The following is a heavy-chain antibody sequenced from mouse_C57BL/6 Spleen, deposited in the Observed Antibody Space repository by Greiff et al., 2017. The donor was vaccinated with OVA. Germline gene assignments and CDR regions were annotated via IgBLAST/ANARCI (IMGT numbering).Heavy chain of an antibody. CDR2: IYPGSGST. J-gene: IGHJ1*03. CDR1: GYTFTSYW. V-gene: IGHV1-55*01. D-gene: IGHD1-1*01. CDR3: ARTTSYYYGSSYWYFDV. Sequence: VQLQQSGAELVKPGASVKMSCKASGYTFTSYWITWVKQRPGQGLEWIGDIYPGSGSTNYNEKFKSKATLTVDTSSSTAYMQLSSLTSEDSAVYYCARTTSYYYGSSYWYFDVWGTGTTVTVSS.